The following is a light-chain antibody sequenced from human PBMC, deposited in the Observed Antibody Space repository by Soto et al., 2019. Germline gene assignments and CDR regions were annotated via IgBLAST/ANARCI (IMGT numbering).Light chain of an antibody. CDR3: NSYTSSSTFG. V-gene: IGLV2-14*01. Sequence: QSALTQPASVSGSPGQSITISCTGTSSDVGGYNYVSWYQQHPGKAPKLMIYEVSNRPSGVSNRVSGSRSGNTASLTISGLQAEDEAEYYCNSYTSSSTFGFGTGTKVTVL. CDR1: SSDVGGYNY. CDR2: EVS. J-gene: IGLJ1*01.